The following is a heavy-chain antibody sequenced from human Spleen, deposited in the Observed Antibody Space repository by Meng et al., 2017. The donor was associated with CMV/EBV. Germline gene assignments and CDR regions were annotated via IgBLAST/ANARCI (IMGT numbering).Heavy chain of an antibody. Sequence: SVKVSCKASGGTFSNYGISWVRQAPGQGLEWMGRIIPVVGIATYAHKFQGRVTIIADTSTSTAYMELSSLRSEDTAVYYCARVAGGRDFWSGYLSWGQGTLVTVSS. CDR1: GGTFSNYG. V-gene: IGHV1-69*04. CDR3: ARVAGGRDFWSGYLS. D-gene: IGHD3-3*01. J-gene: IGHJ5*02. CDR2: IIPVVGIA.